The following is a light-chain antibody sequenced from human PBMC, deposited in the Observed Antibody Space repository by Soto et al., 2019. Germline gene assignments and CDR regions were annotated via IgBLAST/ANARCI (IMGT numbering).Light chain of an antibody. CDR3: QQYFASSWT. Sequence: EIVLTQSPGTLSLSPGERATLSCRASQSISSTYLAWYRQKSGQAPRLLIYAASSRATGIPDRFSGSGSGTDFTLTISRLEPEDFAVYYCQQYFASSWTFGQGTKVDI. CDR1: QSISSTY. J-gene: IGKJ1*01. CDR2: AAS. V-gene: IGKV3-20*01.